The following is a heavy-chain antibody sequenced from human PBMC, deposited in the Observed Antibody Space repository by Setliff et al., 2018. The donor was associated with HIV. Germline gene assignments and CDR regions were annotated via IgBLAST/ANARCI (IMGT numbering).Heavy chain of an antibody. V-gene: IGHV4-38-2*02. J-gene: IGHJ6*03. CDR3: ARILRYFDFANYFYYMDV. D-gene: IGHD3-9*01. Sequence: SETLSLTCTVSGYSIISTYYWGWIRQPPGKGLEWIASIFHSGNTYYNPSLKSRVTISVDTSKNEFSLKLSSVTAADTAVYYCARILRYFDFANYFYYMDVWGKGTTVTFSS. CDR1: GYSIISTYY. CDR2: IFHSGNT.